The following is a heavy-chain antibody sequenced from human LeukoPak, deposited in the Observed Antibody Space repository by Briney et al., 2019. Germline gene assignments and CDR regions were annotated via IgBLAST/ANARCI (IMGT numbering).Heavy chain of an antibody. Sequence: GGSLRLSCAASGFTFSNYNFYWVRQAPGKGLEWVSSISSTSSYIYYADSVKGRFTISRDNAKNSLYLQMNSLRAEDTAVYYCARALWSGPVYYGMDVWGQGATVTVSS. D-gene: IGHD3-10*01. J-gene: IGHJ6*02. V-gene: IGHV3-21*06. CDR1: GFTFSNYN. CDR2: ISSTSSYI. CDR3: ARALWSGPVYYGMDV.